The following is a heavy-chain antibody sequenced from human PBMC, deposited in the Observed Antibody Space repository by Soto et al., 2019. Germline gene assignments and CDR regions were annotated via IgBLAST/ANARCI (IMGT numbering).Heavy chain of an antibody. CDR2: ISYDGSNK. Sequence: GGSLRLSCAASGFTFSSYAMHWVRQAQGKGLEWVAVISYDGSNKYYADSVKGRFTISRDNSKNTLYLQMNSLRAEDTAVYYCARDGTTAAGPEGYYYYGKDVWGQGTTVTVSS. CDR3: ARDGTTAAGPEGYYYYGKDV. V-gene: IGHV3-30-3*01. J-gene: IGHJ6*02. CDR1: GFTFSSYA. D-gene: IGHD6-13*01.